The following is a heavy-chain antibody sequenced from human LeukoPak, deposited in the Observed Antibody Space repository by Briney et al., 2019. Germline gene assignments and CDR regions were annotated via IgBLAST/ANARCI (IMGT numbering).Heavy chain of an antibody. J-gene: IGHJ5*02. CDR3: AKEGGYGGYQWVWFDP. V-gene: IGHV3-23*01. CDR2: ISGSGGTI. D-gene: IGHD5-12*01. CDR1: GFIFSSYA. Sequence: GGSLRLSCVGSGFIFSSYAMSWVRQAPGKGLEWVSVISGSGGTIYYADSVKGRFSISRDNFKNMLHLQMNSLRAEDTAVYYCAKEGGYGGYQWVWFDPWGQGTLVTVSS.